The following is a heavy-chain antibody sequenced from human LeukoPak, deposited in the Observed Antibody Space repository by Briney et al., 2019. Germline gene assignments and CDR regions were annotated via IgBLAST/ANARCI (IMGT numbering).Heavy chain of an antibody. D-gene: IGHD2-2*01. CDR2: IHYSGST. J-gene: IGHJ4*02. CDR3: ARRLGGTSTGFDS. V-gene: IGHV4-59*08. Sequence: PSETLSLTCTVSGGSLSSYYWSWIRQPPGKGLEWIGSIHYSGSTTYNPSLTSRVTISVDTSKNQFSLKLSSVTAADTAVYYCARRLGGTSTGFDSWGQGTLVTASS. CDR1: GGSLSSYY.